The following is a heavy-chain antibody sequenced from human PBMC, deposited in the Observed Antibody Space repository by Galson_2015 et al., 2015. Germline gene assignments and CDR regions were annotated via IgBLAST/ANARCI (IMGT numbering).Heavy chain of an antibody. Sequence: SLRLSCAASGFTFSSYAMHWVRLAPGKGLEYVSAISSNGGSTYYAGSVKGRFTISRDNSKNTLYLQMGSLRAEDTAVYYCARGAVAGRSDAFDIWGQGTMVTVSS. CDR3: ARGAVAGRSDAFDI. CDR1: GFTFSSYA. J-gene: IGHJ3*02. CDR2: ISSNGGST. V-gene: IGHV3-64*02. D-gene: IGHD6-19*01.